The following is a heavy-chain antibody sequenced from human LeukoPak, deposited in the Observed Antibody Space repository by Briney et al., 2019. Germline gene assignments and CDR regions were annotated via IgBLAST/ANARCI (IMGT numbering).Heavy chain of an antibody. CDR3: ATRPKAVTRRYFDY. J-gene: IGHJ4*02. D-gene: IGHD4-17*01. V-gene: IGHV1-24*01. CDR1: GYTLTELS. Sequence: ASVKVSCKFSGYTLTELSMHWVRQAPGKGLEWMGGFDPEDGETIYAQKFQGRVTMTEDTSTDTAYMELSSLRSEDTAVYYCATRPKAVTRRYFDYWGQGTLVTVSS. CDR2: FDPEDGET.